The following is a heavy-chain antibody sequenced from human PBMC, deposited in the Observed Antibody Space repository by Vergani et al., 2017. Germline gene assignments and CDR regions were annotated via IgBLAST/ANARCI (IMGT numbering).Heavy chain of an antibody. CDR3: ARRYCSSISCPNHWFDP. CDR1: GGSISSYY. CDR2: IYYSGST. J-gene: IGHJ5*02. V-gene: IGHV4-59*01. D-gene: IGHD2-2*01. Sequence: QVQLQESGPVLVKPSETLSLTCTVSGGSISSYYWSWIRQPPGKGLEWIGYIYYSGSTNYNPSLKSRVTISVDTSKNQFSLKLSSVTAADTAVYYCARRYCSSISCPNHWFDPWGQGTLVTVSS.